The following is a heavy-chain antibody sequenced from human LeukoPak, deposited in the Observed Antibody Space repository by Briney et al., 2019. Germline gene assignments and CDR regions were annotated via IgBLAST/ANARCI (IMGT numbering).Heavy chain of an antibody. CDR2: ISHDGSNK. V-gene: IGHV3-30-3*01. J-gene: IGHJ4*02. Sequence: GGSLRLSCAASGFTFSSYAMHWVRQAPGKGLEWVAVISHDGSNKYYADSVKGRFTISRDNSKNTLYLQMNSLRAEDTAVYYCAREFFFKPSSSPPYSWGQGTLVTVSS. CDR1: GFTFSSYA. CDR3: AREFFFKPSSSPPYS. D-gene: IGHD2-15*01.